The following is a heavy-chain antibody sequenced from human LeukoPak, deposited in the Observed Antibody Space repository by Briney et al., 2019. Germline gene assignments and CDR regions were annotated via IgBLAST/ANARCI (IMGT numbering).Heavy chain of an antibody. CDR3: ATTEVPYCSGGSCYRRGFDP. CDR2: ISYDGSNK. V-gene: IGHV3-30*03. J-gene: IGHJ5*02. D-gene: IGHD2-15*01. CDR1: GFTFSSYG. Sequence: GRSLRLSCAAPGFTFSSYGMHWVRQAPGKGLEWVAVISYDGSNKYYADSVKGRFTISRDNSKNTLYLQMNSLRAEDTAVYYCATTEVPYCSGGSCYRRGFDPWGQGTLVTVSS.